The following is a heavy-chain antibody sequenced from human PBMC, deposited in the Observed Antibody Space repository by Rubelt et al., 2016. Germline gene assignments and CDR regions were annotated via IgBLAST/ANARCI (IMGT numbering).Heavy chain of an antibody. CDR3: ARGAGGRYFDWYDAFDI. D-gene: IGHD3-9*01. Sequence: QVQLVQSGAEVKKPGASVKVSCKASGYTFTGYYMHWVRQAPGQGLEWMGWINPNSGGTNYGQKFQGRVTRTRDTSISTAYMELSRLRSDDTAVYYCARGAGGRYFDWYDAFDIWGQGTMVTVSS. J-gene: IGHJ3*02. CDR2: INPNSGGT. V-gene: IGHV1-2*02. CDR1: GYTFTGYY.